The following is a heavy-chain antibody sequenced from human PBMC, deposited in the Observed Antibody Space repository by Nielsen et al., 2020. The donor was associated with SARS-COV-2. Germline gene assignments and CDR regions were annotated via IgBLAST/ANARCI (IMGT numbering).Heavy chain of an antibody. Sequence: SVKVSCKVSGYTLTELSMHWVRQAPGKGLEWMGGIIPIFGTANYAQKFQGRVTITADESTSTAYMELSSLRSEDTAVYYCARADFTMIVVVMKDYYYGMDVWGQGTTVTVSS. D-gene: IGHD3-22*01. CDR1: GYTLTELS. J-gene: IGHJ6*02. CDR2: IIPIFGTA. CDR3: ARADFTMIVVVMKDYYYGMDV. V-gene: IGHV1-69*13.